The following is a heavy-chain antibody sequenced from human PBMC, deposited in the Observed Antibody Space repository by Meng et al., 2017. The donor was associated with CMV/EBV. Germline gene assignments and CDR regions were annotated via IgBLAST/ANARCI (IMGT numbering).Heavy chain of an antibody. J-gene: IGHJ6*02. CDR1: GYTFTSYG. Sequence: ASVKVSCKASGYTFTSYGISWVRQAPGQGLEWMGWISAYNGNTNYAQKLRGRVTMTTDTSTSTAYMELRSLRSDDTAVYYCARDYGERASSSSSKYYYGMDVWGQGTTVTVSS. V-gene: IGHV1-18*01. CDR3: ARDYGERASSSSSKYYYGMDV. CDR2: ISAYNGNT. D-gene: IGHD6-6*01.